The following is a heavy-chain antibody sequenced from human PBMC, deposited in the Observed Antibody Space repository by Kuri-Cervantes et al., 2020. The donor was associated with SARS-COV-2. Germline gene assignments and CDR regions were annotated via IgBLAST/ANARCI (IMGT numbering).Heavy chain of an antibody. J-gene: IGHJ5*02. D-gene: IGHD2-8*02. CDR2: IIPTFDTA. V-gene: IGHV1-69*13. CDR3: ARGQGYCSANSCSWNWFDP. Sequence: SVQVSCKASGGTFSSYSVNWVRQAPGQGLEWMGRIIPTFDTATYAQKFQGRVIFTADESSRTAFMEANSLTSEDTAVYFCARGQGYCSANSCSWNWFDPWGQGTQVTVSS. CDR1: GGTFSSYS.